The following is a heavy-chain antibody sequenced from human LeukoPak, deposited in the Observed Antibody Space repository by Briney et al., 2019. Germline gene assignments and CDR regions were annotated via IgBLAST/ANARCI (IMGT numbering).Heavy chain of an antibody. J-gene: IGHJ3*02. Sequence: PGRSLRLSCAASGFTFSSYWMHWVRQVPGKGLVWVARINPGGSSITYADSVKGRFTISRDNAKNSLYLQMNSLRAEDTAVYYCARLNPQGAFDIWGQGTMVTVSS. CDR1: GFTFSSYW. CDR2: INPGGSSI. V-gene: IGHV3-74*01. CDR3: ARLNPQGAFDI.